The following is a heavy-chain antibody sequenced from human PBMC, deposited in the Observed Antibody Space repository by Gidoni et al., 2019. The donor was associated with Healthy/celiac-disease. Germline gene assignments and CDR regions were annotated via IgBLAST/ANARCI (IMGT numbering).Heavy chain of an antibody. CDR1: GFTFSSYA. D-gene: IGHD3-16*01. CDR2: ISGCGGST. V-gene: IGHV3-23*01. J-gene: IGHJ5*02. CDR3: AKSPRGGAPCWFDP. Sequence: EVQLLESGGGLVQPGGSLRLSCAAPGFTFSSYAMSGVRQAPGKGLEWVSVISGCGGSTYYADSVKGRFTISRDNSKNTPYLQMNSLRAEDTAVYYCAKSPRGGAPCWFDPWGQGTLVTVSS.